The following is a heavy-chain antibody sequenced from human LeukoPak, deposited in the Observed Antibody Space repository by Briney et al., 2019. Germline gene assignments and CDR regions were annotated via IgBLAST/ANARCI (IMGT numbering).Heavy chain of an antibody. Sequence: PSETLSLTCTVSGGSISSYYWSWIRQPPGKGLEWIGYIYYSGSTNYNPSLKSRVTISVDTSKNQFSLKLSSVTAADTAVYYCARESGSYYPFDYWGQGTLVTVSS. CDR1: GGSISSYY. CDR3: ARESGSYYPFDY. CDR2: IYYSGST. D-gene: IGHD1-26*01. J-gene: IGHJ4*02. V-gene: IGHV4-59*01.